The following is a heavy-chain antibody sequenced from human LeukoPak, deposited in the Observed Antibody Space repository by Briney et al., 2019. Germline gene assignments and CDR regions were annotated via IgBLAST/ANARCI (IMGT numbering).Heavy chain of an antibody. V-gene: IGHV3-23*01. CDR1: GFTFSSYG. CDR2: ISGSGGST. J-gene: IGHJ4*02. D-gene: IGHD3-22*01. CDR3: AKDRGRYYDSSGYYWGYYFDS. Sequence: QTGGSLRLSCAASGFTFSSYGMHWVRQAPGKGLEWVSAISGSGGSTYYADSVKGRFTISRDDSKNTLYLQMSSLRAEDTAVYYCAKDRGRYYDSSGYYWGYYFDSWGQGVLVTVST.